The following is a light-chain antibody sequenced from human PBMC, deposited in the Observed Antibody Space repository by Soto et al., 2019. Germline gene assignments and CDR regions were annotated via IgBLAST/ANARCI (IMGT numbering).Light chain of an antibody. CDR2: DAS. CDR3: QQYSSYPWT. CDR1: HSMSSW. V-gene: IGKV1-5*01. Sequence: DIQMTQSPSTLSASVGDRVTITCRASHSMSSWLAWYQQKPGKAPKVLIYDASRLESEVPSRFSGSESGTEFTLTISSLQPDDFATYFCQQYSSYPWTFGQGTKVEIK. J-gene: IGKJ1*01.